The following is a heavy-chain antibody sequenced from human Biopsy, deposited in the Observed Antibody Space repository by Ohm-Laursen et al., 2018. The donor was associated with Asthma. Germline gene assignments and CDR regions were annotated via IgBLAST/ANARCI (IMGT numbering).Heavy chain of an antibody. Sequence: SLRLSCAASGFTFSSYGMHWVRQAPGKGLEWVAVISYDGSNKYYADSVKGRFTISRDNSKNTLYLQMNSLRAEDTAVYYCAIDVGWELPQYYFDYWGQGTLVTVSS. CDR3: AIDVGWELPQYYFDY. D-gene: IGHD1-26*01. CDR2: ISYDGSNK. CDR1: GFTFSSYG. J-gene: IGHJ4*02. V-gene: IGHV3-30*03.